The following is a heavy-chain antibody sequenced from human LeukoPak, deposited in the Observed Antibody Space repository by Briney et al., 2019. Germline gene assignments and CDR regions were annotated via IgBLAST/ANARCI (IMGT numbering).Heavy chain of an antibody. CDR3: AREVSRITIFGVVMSRNWFDP. J-gene: IGHJ5*02. CDR2: IIPIFGTA. V-gene: IGHV1-69*13. D-gene: IGHD3-3*01. Sequence: GASVKVSCKASGGTFSSYAISWVRQAPGQGLEWMGGIIPIFGTANYAQKFQGRVTITADESTSTAYMELSSLRSEDTAVYYCAREVSRITIFGVVMSRNWFDPWGQGTLVTVSS. CDR1: GGTFSSYA.